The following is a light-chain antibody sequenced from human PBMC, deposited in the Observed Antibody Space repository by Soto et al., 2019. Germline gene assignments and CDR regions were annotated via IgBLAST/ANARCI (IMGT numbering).Light chain of an antibody. CDR3: QQYNNWPWT. CDR1: QSVSSN. V-gene: IGKV3-15*01. CDR2: GAS. J-gene: IGKJ1*01. Sequence: EIVMTQSPATLSVSPGERATLSCRASQSVSSNLAWYQQKPGQAPRLLIYGASTRATGIPARFSGSGSGTDFTLTISSLQSDDFAFYYCQQYNNWPWTFGLWTKVEIK.